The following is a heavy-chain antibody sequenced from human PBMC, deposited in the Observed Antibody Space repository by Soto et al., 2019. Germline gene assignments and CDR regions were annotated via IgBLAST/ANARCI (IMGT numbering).Heavy chain of an antibody. Sequence: KAGGSLRLSCAASGFTFSSYSMNWVRQAPGKGLEWVSSISSSSSYIYYADSVKGQFTISRDNAKNSLYLQMNSLRAEDTAVYYCARDLRIAARQRAYGMDVWGQGTTVTVSS. D-gene: IGHD6-6*01. CDR1: GFTFSSYS. CDR2: ISSSSSYI. J-gene: IGHJ6*02. CDR3: ARDLRIAARQRAYGMDV. V-gene: IGHV3-21*01.